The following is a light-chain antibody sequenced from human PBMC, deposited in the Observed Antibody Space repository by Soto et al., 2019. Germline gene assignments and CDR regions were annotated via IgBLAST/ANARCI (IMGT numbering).Light chain of an antibody. Sequence: DIQMTQSPSSLSASVGDRVTLTCRASQSISIYLNWYQQKPGKAPKVLIYAASTLHSGVPSRFSGSGSGTDFTLTISSLQHEAFATYYCQQNYNTPRTFGPGTKVEVK. CDR1: QSISIY. CDR3: QQNYNTPRT. J-gene: IGKJ1*01. V-gene: IGKV1-39*01. CDR2: AAS.